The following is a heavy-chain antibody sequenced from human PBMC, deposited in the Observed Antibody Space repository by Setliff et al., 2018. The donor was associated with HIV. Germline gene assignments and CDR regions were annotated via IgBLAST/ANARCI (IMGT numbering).Heavy chain of an antibody. CDR2: MNPNSGNT. CDR3: ARGAWYTSGWYSSRYMDV. CDR1: GYSFTTHD. D-gene: IGHD6-19*01. J-gene: IGHJ6*03. V-gene: IGHV1-8*02. Sequence: ASVKVSCKASGYSFTTHDINWVRQATGQGLEWMGWMNPNSGNTGYAQKFQGRVTMTRNTSISTAYMELSSLRSEDTAVYYCARGAWYTSGWYSSRYMDVWGKGTTVTVSS.